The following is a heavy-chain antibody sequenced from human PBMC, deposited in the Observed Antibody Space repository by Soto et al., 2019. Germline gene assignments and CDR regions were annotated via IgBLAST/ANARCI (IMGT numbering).Heavy chain of an antibody. CDR3: ARDSYYDVLTGYSRNAFDI. V-gene: IGHV1-2*02. J-gene: IGHJ3*02. CDR2: INPKSGGT. D-gene: IGHD3-9*01. CDR1: GYTFIGYY. Sequence: ASVKVSCKASGYTFIGYYMHWVRQAPGQGLEWMGWINPKSGGTIYAQRFQGRVTMTGDTSINTAYMELSRLRPDDTAVYYCARDSYYDVLTGYSRNAFDIWGQGTVVTVSS.